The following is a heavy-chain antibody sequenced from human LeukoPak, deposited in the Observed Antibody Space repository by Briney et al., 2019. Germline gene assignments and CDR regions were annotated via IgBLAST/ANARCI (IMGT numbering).Heavy chain of an antibody. CDR1: GYTFTGYY. J-gene: IGHJ3*02. CDR2: INPNSGGT. Sequence: ASVKVSCKASGYTFTGYYMHWVRQAPGQGLEWMGWINPNSGGTNYAQKFQGRVTMTRDTSISTAYMELSRLRSDDTAVYYCVRSLTYDSSGYWAFDTWGQGTMVTVSS. CDR3: VRSLTYDSSGYWAFDT. D-gene: IGHD3-22*01. V-gene: IGHV1-2*02.